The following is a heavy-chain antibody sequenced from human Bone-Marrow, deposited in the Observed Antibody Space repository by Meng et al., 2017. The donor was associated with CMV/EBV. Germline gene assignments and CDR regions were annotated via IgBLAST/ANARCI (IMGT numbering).Heavy chain of an antibody. CDR2: INPNSGGT. CDR3: APYDSSGYWGY. J-gene: IGHJ4*02. Sequence: QVQLVQSGAEVXXXXXAVKVSCKASGYTFTGYYMHWVRQAPGQGLEWMGWINPNSGGTNYAQKFQGRVTMTRDTSISTAYMELSRLRSDDTAVYYCAPYDSSGYWGYWGQGTLVTVSS. D-gene: IGHD3-22*01. V-gene: IGHV1-2*02. CDR1: GYTFTGYY.